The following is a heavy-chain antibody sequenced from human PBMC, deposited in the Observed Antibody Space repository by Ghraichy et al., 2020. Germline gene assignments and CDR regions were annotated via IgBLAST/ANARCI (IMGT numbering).Heavy chain of an antibody. V-gene: IGHV3-7*01. D-gene: IGHD3-10*01. Sequence: GGSLRLSCAASGFTFSDYWMIWVRQAPGKGLEWVANIKQDESEKYYVDSVRGRFTISRDNAKNSLHLQMNSLRVEDTAVYYCAKTYYYGSGSADYWGQGTLVTVSS. CDR3: AKTYYYGSGSADY. CDR1: GFTFSDYW. CDR2: IKQDESEK. J-gene: IGHJ4*02.